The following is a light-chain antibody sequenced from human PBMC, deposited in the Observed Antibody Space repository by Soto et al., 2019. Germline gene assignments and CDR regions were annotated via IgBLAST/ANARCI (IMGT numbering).Light chain of an antibody. J-gene: IGLJ3*02. CDR2: ANN. V-gene: IGLV1-40*01. CDR1: RSNIGAGYD. CDR3: QSHDSRLSGV. Sequence: QAVVTQPPSVSGAPGQRVTISCTGSRSNIGAGYDVHWYQQLPGTAPKLLIFANNNRPSGVPDRFSGSKSGTTASLAITGLQAEDEADYYCQSHDSRLSGVFGGGTTLTVL.